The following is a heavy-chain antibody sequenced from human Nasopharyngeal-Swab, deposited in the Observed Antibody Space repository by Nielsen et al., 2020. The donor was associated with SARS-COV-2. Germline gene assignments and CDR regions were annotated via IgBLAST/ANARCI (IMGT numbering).Heavy chain of an antibody. CDR3: AREGRWELPVPFDY. V-gene: IGHV3-13*01. D-gene: IGHD1-26*01. CDR2: IGTAGDT. CDR1: GFTFSSYD. J-gene: IGHJ4*02. Sequence: GGALRLSCAASGFTFSSYDMHWVRQATGKGLEWVSAIGTAGDTYYPGSVKGRFTISRENAKNSLYLQMNSLRAGDTAVYYCAREGRWELPVPFDYWGQGTLVTVSS.